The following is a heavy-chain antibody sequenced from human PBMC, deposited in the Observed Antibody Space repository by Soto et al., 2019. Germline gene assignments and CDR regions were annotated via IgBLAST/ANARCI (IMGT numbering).Heavy chain of an antibody. D-gene: IGHD6-19*01. V-gene: IGHV1-69*13. CDR1: GCTFSSYA. CDR2: IIPIFGTA. CDR3: ARVVEYSSGWSSNYFDY. J-gene: IGHJ4*02. Sequence: SVKVSCKASGCTFSSYAISWVRQAPGQGLEWMGGIIPIFGTANYAQKFQGRVTITADESTSTAYMELSSLRSEDTAVYYCARVVEYSSGWSSNYFDYWGQGTLVTVSS.